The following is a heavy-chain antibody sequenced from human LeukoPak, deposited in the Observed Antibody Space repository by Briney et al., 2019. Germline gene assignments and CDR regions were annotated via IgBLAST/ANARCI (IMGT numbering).Heavy chain of an antibody. Sequence: ASVKVSCKASGYTFTSYYMHWVRQAPGQGLEWMGIINPSGGSTSYAQKFQGRVTMTRDTSTSTVYMELSSLRSEDTAVYYCARDPPPSYGDYDGWFDPWGQGTLVTVSS. CDR3: ARDPPPSYGDYDGWFDP. J-gene: IGHJ5*02. CDR2: INPSGGST. V-gene: IGHV1-46*01. CDR1: GYTFTSYY. D-gene: IGHD4-17*01.